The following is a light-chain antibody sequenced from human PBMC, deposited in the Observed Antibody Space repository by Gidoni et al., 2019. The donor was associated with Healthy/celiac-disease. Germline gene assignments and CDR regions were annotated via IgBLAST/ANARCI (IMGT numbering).Light chain of an antibody. J-gene: IGLJ3*02. V-gene: IGLV2-14*01. CDR3: SSYTSSSTPWV. CDR2: DVS. CDR1: SSDVGGYNY. Sequence: QSALTQPASVSGSPGQSITISCTGTSSDVGGYNYVSWYQQLPGKAPKLMIYDVSKRPSGVSNRFSGSKSGNTASLTISGLQAEDEADYYCSSYTSSSTPWVFGGGTKLTVL.